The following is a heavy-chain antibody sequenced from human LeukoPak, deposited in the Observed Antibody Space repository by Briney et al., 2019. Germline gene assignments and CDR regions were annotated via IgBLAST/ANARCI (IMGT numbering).Heavy chain of an antibody. Sequence: GGSLRLPCAASGFTFSNYWMHWVRQAPGKGLGWVSRINSDGINTSYADSVKGRFTISRDNAKNTLNLQMDSLRAEDTAVYYCARDLGQYYDTSDNWFDLWGQGTLVTVSS. V-gene: IGHV3-74*01. D-gene: IGHD3-22*01. J-gene: IGHJ5*02. CDR2: INSDGINT. CDR3: ARDLGQYYDTSDNWFDL. CDR1: GFTFSNYW.